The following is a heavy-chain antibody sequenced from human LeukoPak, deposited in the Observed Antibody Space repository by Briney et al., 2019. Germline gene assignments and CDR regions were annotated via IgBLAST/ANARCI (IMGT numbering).Heavy chain of an antibody. CDR2: IYYSGST. CDR3: AKHDVIGNNPLDT. V-gene: IGHV4-59*08. CDR1: GGSISSYY. J-gene: IGHJ5*02. Sequence: SETLSLTCTVSGGSISSYYWSWIRQPPGKGLEWIGYIYYSGSTNYNPSLKSRVTISVDTSKNQFSLKLSSVTAADTAVYYCAKHDVIGNNPLDTGGQGTRFTVSS. D-gene: IGHD2/OR15-2a*01.